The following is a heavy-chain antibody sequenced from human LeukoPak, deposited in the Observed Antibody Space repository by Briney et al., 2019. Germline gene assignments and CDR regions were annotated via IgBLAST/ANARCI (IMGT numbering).Heavy chain of an antibody. CDR3: ARARAYSRDGCNRGSAFDI. V-gene: IGHV4-39*01. Sequence: SETLSLICTVSGGSISSSGYNWDWIRQPPGKGLEWIGNLYDSGSTYYNPSLKTRVTISVDTSKNQFSLNLNSVTAADTAVYYCARARAYSRDGCNRGSAFDIWGQGTMVTVSS. CDR2: LYDSGST. CDR1: GGSISSSGYN. J-gene: IGHJ3*02. D-gene: IGHD5-24*01.